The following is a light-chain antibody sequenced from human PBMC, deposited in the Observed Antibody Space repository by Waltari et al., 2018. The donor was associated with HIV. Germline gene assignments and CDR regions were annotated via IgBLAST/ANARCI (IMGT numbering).Light chain of an antibody. V-gene: IGLV3-21*04. Sequence: SYVVSQPPSVSVAPGQTARMTCEGNNVGSKGVHWYQKKPDQAPILVIYYDRDRPSGIPERFSCSNFGNTATLTITSVEAGDEADYYCQVWDSSSDHRGVFGGGTKLTVL. J-gene: IGLJ3*02. CDR1: NVGSKG. CDR2: YDR. CDR3: QVWDSSSDHRGV.